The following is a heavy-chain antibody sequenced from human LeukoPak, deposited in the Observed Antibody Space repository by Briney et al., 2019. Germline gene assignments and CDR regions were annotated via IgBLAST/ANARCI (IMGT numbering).Heavy chain of an antibody. D-gene: IGHD3-22*01. Sequence: SETLSLTCTVSGGSISGSSYFWGWIRQPPGKGLEWIGSIYYSGSTYYNPSLKSRVTISVDTSKNQFSLKLSSVTAADTAVYYCARGLIYYYDSSGYYPYWGQGTLVTVSS. V-gene: IGHV4-39*07. CDR1: GGSISGSSYF. J-gene: IGHJ4*02. CDR2: IYYSGST. CDR3: ARGLIYYYDSSGYYPY.